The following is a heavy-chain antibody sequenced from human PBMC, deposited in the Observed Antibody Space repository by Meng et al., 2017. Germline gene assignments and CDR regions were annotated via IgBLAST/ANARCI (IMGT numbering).Heavy chain of an antibody. CDR1: GGSISSGDYY. V-gene: IGHV4-30-4*01. J-gene: IGHJ4*02. Sequence: QVQLQESGPGLVKPSQTLSRTCTVSGGSISSGDYYWSWIRQPPGKGLEWIGYIYYSGSTYYNPSLKGRLTISVDTSKKQFSLKLTSVTAADTGVYYCARGPLITMIEVWGQGTLVTVSS. D-gene: IGHD3-22*01. CDR2: IYYSGST. CDR3: ARGPLITMIEV.